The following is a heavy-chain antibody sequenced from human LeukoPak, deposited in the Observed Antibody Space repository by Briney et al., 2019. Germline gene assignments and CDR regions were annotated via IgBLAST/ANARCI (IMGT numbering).Heavy chain of an antibody. CDR1: GYTVTELS. Sequence: ASVKVSCKVSGYTVTELSMHWVRQAPGKGLEWMGGFDPEDGETIYAQKFQGRVTMTEDTSTDTAYMEPSSLRSEDTAVYYCSTNKGAYYYGSEYFQTWGQGTLVTGSS. CDR2: FDPEDGET. V-gene: IGHV1-24*01. CDR3: STNKGAYYYGSEYFQT. D-gene: IGHD3-10*01. J-gene: IGHJ1*01.